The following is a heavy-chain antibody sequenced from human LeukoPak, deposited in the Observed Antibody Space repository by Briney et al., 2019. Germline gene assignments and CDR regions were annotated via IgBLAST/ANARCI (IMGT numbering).Heavy chain of an antibody. Sequence: PGGSLRLSCAASGFTFSSYGMHWVRQAPGKGLEWVTFIRYDGSNKYYADSVKGRFTISRDNSKNTLYLQMNSLRAEDTAVYYCAKDLPPHLTIFGVVTAYGGFDYWGQGTLVTVSS. CDR3: AKDLPPHLTIFGVVTAYGGFDY. CDR2: IRYDGSNK. J-gene: IGHJ4*02. CDR1: GFTFSSYG. V-gene: IGHV3-30*02. D-gene: IGHD3-3*01.